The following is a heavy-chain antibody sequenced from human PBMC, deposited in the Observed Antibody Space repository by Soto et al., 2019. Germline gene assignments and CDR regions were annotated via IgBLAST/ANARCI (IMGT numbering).Heavy chain of an antibody. CDR1: GGSISSYY. V-gene: IGHV4-59*01. CDR3: ASSRVLYYYYYYMDI. Sequence: SSETLSLTCTVSGGSISSYYWSWIRQPPGKGLEWIGYIYYSGSTNYNPSLKSRVTISVDTSKNQFSLKLSSVTAADTAVYYCASSRVLYYYYYYMDIWGKGTTVTVSS. J-gene: IGHJ6*03. CDR2: IYYSGST.